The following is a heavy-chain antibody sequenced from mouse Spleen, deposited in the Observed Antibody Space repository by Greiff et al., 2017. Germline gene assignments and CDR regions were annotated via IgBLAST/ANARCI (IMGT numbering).Heavy chain of an antibody. Sequence: EVQLQQSGPGLVKPSQSLSLTCSVTGYSITSGYYWNWIRQFPGNKLEWMGYISYDGSNNYNPSLKNRISITRDTSKNQFFLKLNSVTTEDTATYYCARTHGSSYGDAMDYWGQGTSVTVSS. CDR2: ISYDGSN. D-gene: IGHD1-1*01. J-gene: IGHJ4*01. CDR1: GYSITSGYY. CDR3: ARTHGSSYGDAMDY. V-gene: IGHV3-6*01.